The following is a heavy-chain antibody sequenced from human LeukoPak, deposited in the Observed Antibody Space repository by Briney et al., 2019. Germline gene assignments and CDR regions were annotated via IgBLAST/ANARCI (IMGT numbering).Heavy chain of an antibody. CDR2: ISSSSSYI. CDR3: ARDRTSGCSGGSCYNGGFDY. V-gene: IGHV3-21*01. Sequence: GGSLRLSCAASGFTFSSYSMNWVRQAPGKGLEWVSSISSSSSYIYYADSAKGRFTISRDNAKNSLYLQMNSLRAEDTAVYYCARDRTSGCSGGSCYNGGFDYWGQGTLVTVSS. D-gene: IGHD2-15*01. CDR1: GFTFSSYS. J-gene: IGHJ4*02.